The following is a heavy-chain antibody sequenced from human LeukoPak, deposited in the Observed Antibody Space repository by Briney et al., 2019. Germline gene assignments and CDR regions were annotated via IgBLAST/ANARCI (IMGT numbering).Heavy chain of an antibody. CDR3: ARALRDGYNRGFDY. D-gene: IGHD5-24*01. Sequence: GGSLRLSCAASGFTFSSSAMSWVRQAPGKGLEWVSVIYSGGSILYADSVKGRFTISRDNSKNTLYLQMNSLRAEDTAVYYCARALRDGYNRGFDYWGQGTLVTVSS. V-gene: IGHV3-66*01. CDR2: IYSGGSI. CDR1: GFTFSSSA. J-gene: IGHJ4*02.